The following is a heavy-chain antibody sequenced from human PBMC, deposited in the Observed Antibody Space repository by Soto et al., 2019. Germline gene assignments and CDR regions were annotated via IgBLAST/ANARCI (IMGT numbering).Heavy chain of an antibody. CDR3: ARLLLSAVAGTGELSRPDY. Sequence: QLQLQESGPGLVKPSETLSLTCTVSGGSISSSSYYWGWIRQPPGKGLEWIGSIYYSGSTYYNPSLKSRVTISVDTSKNQFSLKLSSVTAADTAVYYCARLLLSAVAGTGELSRPDYWGQGTLVTVSS. CDR2: IYYSGST. CDR1: GGSISSSSYY. V-gene: IGHV4-39*01. J-gene: IGHJ4*02. D-gene: IGHD6-19*01.